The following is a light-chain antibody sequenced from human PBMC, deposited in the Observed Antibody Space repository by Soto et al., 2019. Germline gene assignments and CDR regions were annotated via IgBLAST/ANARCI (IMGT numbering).Light chain of an antibody. CDR3: QHYNDFLLI. J-gene: IGKJ3*01. CDR1: QSISRS. Sequence: DIQMTQSPSTLSASVGDRVTITCRASQSISRSLAWYQQNPGKAPKLLIFVASSLESGVPSRFSGSGSGTEFTLTISSLQPDDFATYYCQHYNDFLLIFGPGTTVDIK. CDR2: VAS. V-gene: IGKV1-5*01.